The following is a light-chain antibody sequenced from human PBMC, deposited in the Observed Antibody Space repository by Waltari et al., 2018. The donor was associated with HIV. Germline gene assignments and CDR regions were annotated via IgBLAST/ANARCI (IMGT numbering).Light chain of an antibody. CDR2: GNN. CDR1: SSNIGAGFD. Sequence: QSVLTQPPSVSGAPGQRVTISCTGSSSNIGAGFDVHGYQQLPGTAPRLLLYGNNNRPSGVPDRFSGSKSGTSASLAITGLQAEDEADYDCQAYDSSLSGWVFGGRTKLTVL. CDR3: QAYDSSLSGWV. V-gene: IGLV1-40*01. J-gene: IGLJ3*02.